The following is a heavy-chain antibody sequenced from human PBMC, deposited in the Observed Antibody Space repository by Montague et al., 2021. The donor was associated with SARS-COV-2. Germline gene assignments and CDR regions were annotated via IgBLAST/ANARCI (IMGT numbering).Heavy chain of an antibody. CDR1: GFTFSSYS. D-gene: IGHD4-11*01. CDR2: ISSSSSYI. Sequence: SLRLSCAASGFTFSSYSMNWVRQAPGKGLEWVSSISSSSSYIYYADSVKGRFTISRDNAKNSLYLQMNSQRAEDTAVYYCASELHPNYYYGMDVWGQGTTVTVSS. CDR3: ASELHPNYYYGMDV. J-gene: IGHJ6*02. V-gene: IGHV3-21*01.